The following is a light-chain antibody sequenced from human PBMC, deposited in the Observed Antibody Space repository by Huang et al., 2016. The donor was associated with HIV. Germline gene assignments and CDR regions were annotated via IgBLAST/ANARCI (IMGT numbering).Light chain of an antibody. CDR1: QSVNSN. V-gene: IGKV3-15*01. CDR2: AAS. CDR3: QQYNDWPPYT. Sequence: EIVMTQSPATLSVSPGERATLSCRASQSVNSNLAWYQQKPGQAPRLLIYAASTRATCTPGRFSGSGSGSEFTLTITSLQSEDFATYYCQQYNDWPPYTFGQGTKVEIK. J-gene: IGKJ2*01.